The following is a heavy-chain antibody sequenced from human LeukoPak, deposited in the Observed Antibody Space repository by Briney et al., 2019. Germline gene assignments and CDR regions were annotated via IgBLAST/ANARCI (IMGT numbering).Heavy chain of an antibody. D-gene: IGHD3-22*01. CDR3: ARDHGYYDSSGEFDY. Sequence: ASVKVSCKASGYTFTSYYIHWVRQAPGQGLEWMGWINPNSGGTNYAQKFQGRVTMTRDTSISTAYMELSRLRSDDTAVYYCARDHGYYDSSGEFDYWGQGTLVTVSS. CDR2: INPNSGGT. J-gene: IGHJ4*02. CDR1: GYTFTSYY. V-gene: IGHV1-2*02.